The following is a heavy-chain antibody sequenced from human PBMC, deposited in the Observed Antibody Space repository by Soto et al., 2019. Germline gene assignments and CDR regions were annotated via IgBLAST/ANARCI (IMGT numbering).Heavy chain of an antibody. V-gene: IGHV1-24*01. CDR2: FDPEDGET. CDR1: GYTLTGLS. D-gene: IGHD4-17*01. J-gene: IGHJ3*02. CDR3: ATDHDYGGNSPRHDAFDI. Sequence: ASVKVSCKVSGYTLTGLSMHWVRQAPGKGLEWMGGFDPEDGETIYAQKFQGRVTMTEDTSTDTAYMELSSLRSEDTAVYYCATDHDYGGNSPRHDAFDIWGQGTMVTVSS.